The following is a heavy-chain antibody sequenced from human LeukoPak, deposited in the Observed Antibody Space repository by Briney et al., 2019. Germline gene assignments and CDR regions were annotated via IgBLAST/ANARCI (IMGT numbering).Heavy chain of an antibody. V-gene: IGHV3-23*01. Sequence: GGSLRLSCAASGFTFSSYAMSWVRQAPGKGLEWVSAISGSGGSTYYADSVKGRFTTSRDNSKNTLYLEMNSLRAEATAVYYCAKDPGYDFWSGRNYFDYWGQGTLVTVSS. D-gene: IGHD3-3*01. CDR2: ISGSGGST. J-gene: IGHJ4*02. CDR3: AKDPGYDFWSGRNYFDY. CDR1: GFTFSSYA.